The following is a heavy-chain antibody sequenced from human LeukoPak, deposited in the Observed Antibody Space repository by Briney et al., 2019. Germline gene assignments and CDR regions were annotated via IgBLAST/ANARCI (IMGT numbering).Heavy chain of an antibody. CDR2: MNPNSGNT. V-gene: IGHV1-8*01. CDR1: GYTFTSYD. J-gene: IGHJ6*02. CDR3: ARLQYPPYYYYGMDV. D-gene: IGHD4-4*01. Sequence: ASVKVSCKASGYTFTSYDINWVRQATGQGLEWMGWMNPNSGNTGYAQKFQGRVTMTRNTSISTAYMELSSLRSEDTAVYYCARLQYPPYYYYGMDVWGQGTTVTVSS.